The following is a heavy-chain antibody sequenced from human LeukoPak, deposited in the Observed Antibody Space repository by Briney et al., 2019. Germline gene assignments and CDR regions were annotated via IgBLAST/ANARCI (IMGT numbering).Heavy chain of an antibody. CDR3: ARTRILYRGGYYFDY. Sequence: ASVKVSCKASGYTFTGYYMHWVRQAPGQGLEWMGWINPNSGGTNYAQKFQGRVTMTRDKSISTGYMELSRLRSDDPAVYYCARTRILYRGGYYFDYWGQGTLVTVSS. D-gene: IGHD2-8*01. CDR2: INPNSGGT. V-gene: IGHV1-2*02. CDR1: GYTFTGYY. J-gene: IGHJ4*02.